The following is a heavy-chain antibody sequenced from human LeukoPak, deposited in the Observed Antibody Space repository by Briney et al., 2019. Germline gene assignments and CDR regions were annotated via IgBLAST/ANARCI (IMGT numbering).Heavy chain of an antibody. Sequence: GASVKVSCKASGYTFTSYGISWVRQAPGQGLEWMGWISAYNGNTNYAQKLQGRVTMTTDTSTSTAYMELRSLRSDDMAVYYCARDTRAIVVVPAARNWFDPWGQGTLVTVSS. CDR1: GYTFTSYG. CDR2: ISAYNGNT. CDR3: ARDTRAIVVVPAARNWFDP. J-gene: IGHJ5*02. D-gene: IGHD2-2*01. V-gene: IGHV1-18*03.